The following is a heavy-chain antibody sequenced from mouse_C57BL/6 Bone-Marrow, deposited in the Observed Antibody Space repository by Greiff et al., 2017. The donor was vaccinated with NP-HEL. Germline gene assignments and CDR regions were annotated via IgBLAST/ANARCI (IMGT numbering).Heavy chain of an antibody. CDR3: ARDRDVITTVIAPYAMDY. D-gene: IGHD1-1*01. J-gene: IGHJ4*01. V-gene: IGHV5-4*01. CDR1: GFTFSSYA. CDR2: ISDGGSYT. Sequence: EVKLVESGGGLVKPGGSLKLSCAASGFTFSSYAMSWVRQTPEKRLEWVATISDGGSYTYYPDNVKGRFTISRDNAKNNLYLQMSHLKSEDTARYYCARDRDVITTVIAPYAMDYWGQGTSVTVSS.